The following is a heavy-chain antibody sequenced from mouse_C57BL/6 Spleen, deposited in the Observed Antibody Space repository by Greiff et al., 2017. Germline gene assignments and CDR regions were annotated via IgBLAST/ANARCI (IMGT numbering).Heavy chain of an antibody. J-gene: IGHJ2*01. CDR2: ISYDGSN. V-gene: IGHV3-6*01. CDR1: GYSITSGYY. Sequence: EVHLVESGPGLVKPSQSLSLTCSVTGYSITSGYYWNWIRQFPGNKLEWMGYISYDGSNNYNPSLKNRISITRDTSKNQCFLKLNSVTTEDTATYYCAREAFDYWGQGTTLTVSS. CDR3: AREAFDY.